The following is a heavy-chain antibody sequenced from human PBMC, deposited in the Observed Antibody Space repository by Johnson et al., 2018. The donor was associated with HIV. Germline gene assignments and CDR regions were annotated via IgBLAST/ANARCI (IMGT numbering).Heavy chain of an antibody. V-gene: IGHV3-66*01. Sequence: VQLVESGGDLVQPGGSLRLSCAASGITVSSNYMTWVRQAPGKGLEWVSVIYSGGSTYYADSVKGRFTISRDNSKNTLYLQMNSLRAEDTAVYYCARDPSPIVGATYAFDIWGQGTMVTVSS. CDR1: GITVSSNY. D-gene: IGHD1-26*01. CDR3: ARDPSPIVGATYAFDI. CDR2: IYSGGST. J-gene: IGHJ3*02.